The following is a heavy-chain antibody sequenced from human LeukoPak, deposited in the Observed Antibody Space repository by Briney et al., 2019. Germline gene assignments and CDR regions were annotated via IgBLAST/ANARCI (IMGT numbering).Heavy chain of an antibody. CDR2: IYYSGST. D-gene: IGHD2-2*01. V-gene: IGHV4-38-2*02. CDR1: GYSISSGYY. Sequence: SETLSLTCTVSGYSISSGYYWGWIRQPPGKGLEWIGTIYYSGSTYYNPSLKSRVTISVDTSKSQFSLKLSSVTAADTAVYYCARQEVYCSSTSCYARGYSYGTFFDYWGQGTLVTVSS. J-gene: IGHJ4*02. CDR3: ARQEVYCSSTSCYARGYSYGTFFDY.